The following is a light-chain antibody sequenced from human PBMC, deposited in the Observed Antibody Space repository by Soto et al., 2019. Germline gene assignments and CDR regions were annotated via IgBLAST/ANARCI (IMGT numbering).Light chain of an antibody. CDR3: SSYTSSSTYVV. CDR1: SSDVGGYNY. V-gene: IGLV2-14*01. CDR2: DVS. Sequence: QSALTQPASVSGSPGQSITISCTGTSSDVGGYNYVSWYQQHPGKAPKLMIYDVSNRPSGVSSRFSGSKSGNTASLTISGHQAEDEADYYCSSYTSSSTYVVFGGGTKLTVL. J-gene: IGLJ2*01.